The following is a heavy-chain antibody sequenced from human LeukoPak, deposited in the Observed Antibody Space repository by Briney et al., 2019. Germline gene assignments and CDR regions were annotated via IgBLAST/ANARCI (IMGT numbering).Heavy chain of an antibody. CDR1: GGTFSSYA. J-gene: IGHJ3*02. V-gene: IGHV1-69*05. D-gene: IGHD2-21*02. Sequence: SVKVSCKASGGTFSSYAISWVRQAPGQGLEWMGGIIPIFGTANYAQKFQGRVTITTDESTSTAYMELSSLRSEDTAVYYCARRTAYCGGDCYPDNDAFDIWGQGTMVTVSS. CDR3: ARRTAYCGGDCYPDNDAFDI. CDR2: IIPIFGTA.